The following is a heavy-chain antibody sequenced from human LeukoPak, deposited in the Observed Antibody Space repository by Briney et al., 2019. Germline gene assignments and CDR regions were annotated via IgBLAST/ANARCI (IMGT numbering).Heavy chain of an antibody. Sequence: SETLSLTCTVSGGSISSSSYYWGWIRQPPGKGLEWIGSIYYSGSTYYNPSLKSRVTISVDTSKNQFSLKLSSVTAADTAVYYCARVVRFLEWSSQGEHWFDPWGQGTLVTVSS. V-gene: IGHV4-39*01. J-gene: IGHJ5*02. CDR2: IYYSGST. CDR1: GGSISSSSYY. CDR3: ARVVRFLEWSSQGEHWFDP. D-gene: IGHD3-3*01.